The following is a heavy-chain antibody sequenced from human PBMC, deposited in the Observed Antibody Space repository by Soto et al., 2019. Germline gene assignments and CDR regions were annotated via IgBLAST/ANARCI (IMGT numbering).Heavy chain of an antibody. CDR2: IYYSGST. V-gene: IGHV4-39*01. J-gene: IGHJ3*02. D-gene: IGHD3-10*01. Sequence: SETLSLTGTVSGGSISSSSYYWGWIRQPPGKGLEWIGSIYYSGSTYYNPSLKSRVTISVDTSKNQFSLKLSSVTAADTAVYYCAKGGSGSYSNAFDIWGQGTMVTVSS. CDR1: GGSISSSSYY. CDR3: AKGGSGSYSNAFDI.